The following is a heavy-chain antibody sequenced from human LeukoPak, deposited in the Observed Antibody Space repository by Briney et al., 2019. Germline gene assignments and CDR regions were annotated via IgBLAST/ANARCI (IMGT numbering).Heavy chain of an antibody. Sequence: SETLSLTCTVSGGSISSYYWSWIRQPPGKGLEWIGYIYYSGSTNYNPSLKSRVTISVDTSKNQFSLKLSSVTAADTAVYYCARGSSWAYWYFDLWGRGTLVTVSS. V-gene: IGHV4-59*08. CDR3: ARGSSWAYWYFDL. D-gene: IGHD6-13*01. CDR2: IYYSGST. J-gene: IGHJ2*01. CDR1: GGSISSYY.